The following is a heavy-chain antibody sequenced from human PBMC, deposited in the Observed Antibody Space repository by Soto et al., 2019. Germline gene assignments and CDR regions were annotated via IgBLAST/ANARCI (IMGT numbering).Heavy chain of an antibody. Sequence: QVQLQESGPGLVKPSQTLSLTCTVSGGSISSGDYYWSWIRQPPGKGLEWIGYIYYSGSTYYNPPLKSRVTISVDTSKNQFSLNLSSVTAADTAVYYCARERPDGCKLDPWGQGTLVTVSS. CDR2: IYYSGST. V-gene: IGHV4-30-4*01. CDR3: ARERPDGCKLDP. CDR1: GGSISSGDYY. J-gene: IGHJ5*02. D-gene: IGHD6-19*01.